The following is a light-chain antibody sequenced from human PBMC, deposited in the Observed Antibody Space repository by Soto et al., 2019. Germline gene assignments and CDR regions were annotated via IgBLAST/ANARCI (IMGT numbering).Light chain of an antibody. V-gene: IGLV2-14*01. CDR2: DVS. Sequence: QSALTQPASVSGSPVQSITIAGTGTSSDVGGYNYVSWYQQHPGKAPKLMIYDVSNRPSGVSNRFSGSKSGNTASLTISGLQAEDEADYYCSSYTSSSTYVVFGGGTKVTVL. J-gene: IGLJ2*01. CDR3: SSYTSSSTYVV. CDR1: SSDVGGYNY.